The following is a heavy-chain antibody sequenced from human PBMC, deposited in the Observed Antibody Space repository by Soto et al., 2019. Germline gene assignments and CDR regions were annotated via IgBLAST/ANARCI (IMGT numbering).Heavy chain of an antibody. CDR2: IKQDGSEK. D-gene: IGHD2-21*01. J-gene: IGHJ6*03. V-gene: IGHV3-7*01. CDR3: ARARVLLRAYYYYMDV. CDR1: GFTFSSYW. Sequence: EVQLVESGGGLVQPGGSLRLSCAASGFTFSSYWMSWVRQAPGKGLEWVANIKQDGSEKYYVDSVKGRFTISRDNAMNSLYLQKNSLRAEDTAVYYCARARVLLRAYYYYMDVWGKGTTVTVSS.